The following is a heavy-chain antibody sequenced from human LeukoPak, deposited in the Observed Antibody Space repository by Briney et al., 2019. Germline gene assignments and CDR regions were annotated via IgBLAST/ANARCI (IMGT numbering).Heavy chain of an antibody. CDR1: GFNFNNYW. V-gene: IGHV3-7*01. CDR2: IKDDGSEE. J-gene: IGHJ4*02. D-gene: IGHD3-22*01. CDR3: ASAYYDSSGYYSFDY. Sequence: GGSLRLSCAASGFNFNNYWMSWLRQAPGKGLEWVANIKDDGSEEYYVDSVKGRFTIVRDNAYNSLYLQMNSLRAEDTAVYYCASAYYDSSGYYSFDYWGQGTLVTVSS.